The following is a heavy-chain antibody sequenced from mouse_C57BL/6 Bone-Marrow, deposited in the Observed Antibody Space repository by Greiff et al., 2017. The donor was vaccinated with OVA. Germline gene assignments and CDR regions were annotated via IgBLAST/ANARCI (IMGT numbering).Heavy chain of an antibody. D-gene: IGHD1-1*01. CDR3: ARSGITTVEGDFAMDY. CDR2: IYPGSGRT. V-gene: IGHV1-55*01. Sequence: QVQLQQPGAELVKPGASVKMSCKASGYTFTSYWITWVKQRPGQGLEWIGDIYPGSGRTNYNEKFKSKATLTVDTSSSTAYMQLSSLTSGDSAVYYCARSGITTVEGDFAMDYWGQGTSVTVSS. J-gene: IGHJ4*01. CDR1: GYTFTSYW.